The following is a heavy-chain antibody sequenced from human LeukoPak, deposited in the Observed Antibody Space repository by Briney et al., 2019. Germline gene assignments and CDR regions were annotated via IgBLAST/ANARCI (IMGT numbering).Heavy chain of an antibody. D-gene: IGHD3-22*01. CDR3: ARDPGAYYDSSGYLNWVDP. CDR2: MHHSGST. CDR1: GGSITTRSYY. V-gene: IGHV4-39*07. Sequence: PSETLSLTCTVSGGSITTRSYYWGWIRQPPGKGLEWIGSMHHSGSTYYNPSLKSRVTTSVDTSKNQFSLKLSSVTAADTAVYYCARDPGAYYDSSGYLNWVDPWGQGTLVTVSS. J-gene: IGHJ5*02.